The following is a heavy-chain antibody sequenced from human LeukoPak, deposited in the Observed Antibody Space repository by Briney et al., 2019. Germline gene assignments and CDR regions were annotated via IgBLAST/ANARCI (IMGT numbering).Heavy chain of an antibody. CDR3: ARNNGMDV. V-gene: IGHV3-7*03. Sequence: GGSLRLSCEASGFALSSHWMTWVRQVPGRGPEWVANVNRDGRETYYLDSVKGRFTISKDNAKNSLYLQMNSLRAEDTALYHCARNNGMDVWGQGTTVIVSS. CDR1: GFALSSHW. CDR2: VNRDGRET. J-gene: IGHJ6*02.